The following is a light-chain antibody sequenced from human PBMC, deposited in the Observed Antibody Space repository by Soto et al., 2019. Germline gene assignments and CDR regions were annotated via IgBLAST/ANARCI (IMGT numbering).Light chain of an antibody. Sequence: SYELTQPVSVSVALGQTARITCGGNNIGSKNVHWYQQKPGQAPVLVIYRDYNRPSGIPERFSGSNSVNAATLSISRAQAGDEADYYCQVWDSSTHVVFGGGTKVTVL. CDR2: RDY. CDR3: QVWDSSTHVV. V-gene: IGLV3-9*01. J-gene: IGLJ2*01. CDR1: NIGSKN.